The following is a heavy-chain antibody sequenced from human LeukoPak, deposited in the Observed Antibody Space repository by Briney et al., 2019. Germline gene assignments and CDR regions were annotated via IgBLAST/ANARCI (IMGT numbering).Heavy chain of an antibody. Sequence: PGGSLRLSCAASGFTFSSYGMHWVRQAPGKGLEWVAFIRYDGSNKYYADSVKGRFTISRDNAKNSLYLQMNSLRAEDTALYYCAKNAWGQQLGYYFDYWGQGTLVTVSS. J-gene: IGHJ4*02. V-gene: IGHV3-30*02. D-gene: IGHD6-13*01. CDR1: GFTFSSYG. CDR3: AKNAWGQQLGYYFDY. CDR2: IRYDGSNK.